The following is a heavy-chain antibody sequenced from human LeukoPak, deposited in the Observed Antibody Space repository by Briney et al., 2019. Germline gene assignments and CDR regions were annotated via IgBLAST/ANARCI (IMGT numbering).Heavy chain of an antibody. Sequence: SETLSLTCTVSGGSISSYYWSLIRRPPGKGLEWIGYIYYSGSTNYNPSLKSRVTISVDTSKNQFSLKLSSVTAADTAVYYCASAGIAVAGTNYFDYWGQGTLVAVSS. V-gene: IGHV4-59*01. J-gene: IGHJ4*02. D-gene: IGHD6-19*01. CDR3: ASAGIAVAGTNYFDY. CDR1: GGSISSYY. CDR2: IYYSGST.